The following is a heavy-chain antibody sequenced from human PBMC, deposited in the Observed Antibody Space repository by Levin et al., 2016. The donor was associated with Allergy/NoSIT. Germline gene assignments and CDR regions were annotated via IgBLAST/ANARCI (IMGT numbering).Heavy chain of an antibody. D-gene: IGHD3-22*01. J-gene: IGHJ4*02. Sequence: ASVKVSCKTSGYTFSTFGITWVRQAPGQGPEWLGWVSGDNTKTNYAENFQGRVSMTADTSTDTVYLELSSLRYDDTAVYYCARDRKNGLSYYDNSGRVTYEYWGQGTRVTVSS. V-gene: IGHV1-18*01. CDR2: VSGDNTKT. CDR1: GYTFSTFG. CDR3: ARDRKNGLSYYDNSGRVTYEY.